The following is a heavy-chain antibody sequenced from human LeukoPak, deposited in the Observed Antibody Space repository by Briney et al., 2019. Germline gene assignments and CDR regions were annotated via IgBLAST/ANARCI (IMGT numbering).Heavy chain of an antibody. CDR1: GFTFDDYG. CDR2: INWNGGST. J-gene: IGHJ4*02. Sequence: GGSLRLSCAASGFTFDDYGMSWVRQAPGKGLEWVSGINWNGGSTGYADSVKGRFTISRDNSKNTLYLQMNSLRAEDTAVYYCAKDEFLDCGGDCYSVFDYWGQGTLVTVSS. V-gene: IGHV3-20*04. D-gene: IGHD2-21*02. CDR3: AKDEFLDCGGDCYSVFDY.